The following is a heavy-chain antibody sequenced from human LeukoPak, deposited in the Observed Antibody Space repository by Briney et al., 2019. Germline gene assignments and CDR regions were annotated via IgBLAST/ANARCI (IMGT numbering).Heavy chain of an antibody. CDR2: ISSSSSYI. CDR3: ARDAENSIVVVPAAIWDYYGMDV. CDR1: GFTFSSYS. V-gene: IGHV3-21*01. J-gene: IGHJ6*02. D-gene: IGHD2-2*01. Sequence: GGSLRLSCAASGFTFSSYSMNWVRQAPGKGLEWVSSISSSSSYIYYADSVKGRFTISRDNAKNSLYLQMNSLRAEDTAVYYCARDAENSIVVVPAAIWDYYGMDVWGQGTTVTVSS.